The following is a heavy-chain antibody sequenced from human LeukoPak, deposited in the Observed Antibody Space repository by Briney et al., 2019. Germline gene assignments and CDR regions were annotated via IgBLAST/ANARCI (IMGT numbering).Heavy chain of an antibody. CDR2: IIDTGGST. Sequence: GGSLRLSCAASGFTFSSFAMTWVRQAPGKGLEWVSSIIDTGGSTYYADSVKGRLTISRDNSKNTLYLQMNSLRAEDTAVYYCAKDGLSGSYPSYYFDYRGQGTLVTVSS. D-gene: IGHD1-26*01. CDR3: AKDGLSGSYPSYYFDY. J-gene: IGHJ4*02. CDR1: GFTFSSFA. V-gene: IGHV3-23*01.